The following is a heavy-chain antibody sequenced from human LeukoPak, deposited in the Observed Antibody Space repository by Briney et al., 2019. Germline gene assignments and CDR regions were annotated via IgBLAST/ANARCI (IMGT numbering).Heavy chain of an antibody. D-gene: IGHD3-9*01. CDR2: IYYSGST. J-gene: IGHJ4*02. CDR1: GGSISSYY. V-gene: IGHV4-59*01. CDR3: AGNDILTGYYPGY. Sequence: SETLSLTCTVPGGSISSYYWSWIRQPPGKGLEWIGYIYYSGSTNYNPSLKSRVTISVDTSKNQFSLKLSSVTAADTAVYYCAGNDILTGYYPGYWGQGTLVTVSS.